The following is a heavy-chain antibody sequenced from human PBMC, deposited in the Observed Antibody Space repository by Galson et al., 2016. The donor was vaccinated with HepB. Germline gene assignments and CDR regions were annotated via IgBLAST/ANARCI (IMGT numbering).Heavy chain of an antibody. CDR1: GGSTSSGNYY. CDR2: IYYSGYT. D-gene: IGHD5-12*01. V-gene: IGHV4-31*03. CDR3: ASSIRAYDRPESCFDY. J-gene: IGHJ4*02. Sequence: TLSLTCTVSGGSTSSGNYYWSWIRQHPGKGLEWIGYIYYSGYTYYNPSLKSRVTISLDTPKNQFSLKLSSVTAADTAVYYCASSIRAYDRPESCFDYWGQGTLVTVSS.